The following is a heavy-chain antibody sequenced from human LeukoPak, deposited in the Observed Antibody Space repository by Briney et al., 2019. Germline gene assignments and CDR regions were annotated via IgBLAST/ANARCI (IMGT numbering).Heavy chain of an antibody. D-gene: IGHD2-15*01. J-gene: IGHJ6*02. CDR3: ARRPPPRCSGGSCYSYYYYGMDV. V-gene: IGHV4-59*08. CDR1: GGSISSYY. CDR2: IYYSGST. Sequence: PSETLSLTCTVSGGSISSYYWSWIRQPPGKGLEWIGYIYYSGSTNYNPSLKSRVTISVDTSKNQFSLKLSSVTAADTAVYYCARRPPPRCSGGSCYSYYYYGMDVWGQGTTVTVSS.